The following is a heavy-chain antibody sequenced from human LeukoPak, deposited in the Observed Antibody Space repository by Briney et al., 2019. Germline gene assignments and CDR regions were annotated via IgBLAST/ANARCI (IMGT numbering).Heavy chain of an antibody. Sequence: GSLRLSCAASGFTFSSYAMSWVRQPPGKGLEWIGEINHSGSTNYNPSLKSRVTISVDTSKNQFSLKLSSVTAADTAVYYCARDLVWFGEPKGYYNYMDVWGKGTTVTVSS. CDR3: ARDLVWFGEPKGYYNYMDV. J-gene: IGHJ6*03. V-gene: IGHV4-34*01. D-gene: IGHD3-10*01. CDR1: GFTFSSYA. CDR2: INHSGST.